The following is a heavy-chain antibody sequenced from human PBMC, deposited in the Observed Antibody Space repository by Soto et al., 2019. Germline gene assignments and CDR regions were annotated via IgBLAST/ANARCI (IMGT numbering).Heavy chain of an antibody. J-gene: IGHJ6*02. CDR1: GGSISRYY. V-gene: IGHV4-59*01. Sequence: QVQLQESGPGLVKPSETLSLTCTVSGGSISRYYWSWIRQPPGKGLEWIGYMYNTGRTVYNPSFTRRVTISVDTSKNQFSLQLDSVTAADTAVYYCARDLWGYCGTDCYPLDVWGQGTTVTVSS. D-gene: IGHD2-21*02. CDR2: MYNTGRT. CDR3: ARDLWGYCGTDCYPLDV.